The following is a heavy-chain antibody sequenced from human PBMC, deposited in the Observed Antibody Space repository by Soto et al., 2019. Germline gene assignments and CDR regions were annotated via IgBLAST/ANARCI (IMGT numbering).Heavy chain of an antibody. Sequence: PRLSCAASGFTVSSNYMSWVRQAPGKGLEWVSVIYSGGSTYYADSVKGRFTISRDNSKNTLYLQMNSLRAEDTAVYYCATTRGDYYFYGMDVWGQGTTVPVS. CDR2: IYSGGST. J-gene: IGHJ6*02. V-gene: IGHV3-53*01. CDR3: ATTRGDYYFYGMDV. CDR1: GFTVSSNY.